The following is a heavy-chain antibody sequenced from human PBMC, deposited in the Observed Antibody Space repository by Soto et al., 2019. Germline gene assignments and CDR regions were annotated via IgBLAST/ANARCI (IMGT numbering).Heavy chain of an antibody. CDR1: GFTFSNAW. CDR3: TTEKNWLSFPLDY. Sequence: GGSLRLSCAASGFTFSNAWMSWVRQAPGKGLEWVGRIKSKTDGGTTDYAAPVKGRFTISRDDSKNTLYLQMNSLKTEDTAVYYCTTEKNWLSFPLDYWGQGTLVTVSS. D-gene: IGHD3-9*01. J-gene: IGHJ4*02. V-gene: IGHV3-15*01. CDR2: IKSKTDGGTT.